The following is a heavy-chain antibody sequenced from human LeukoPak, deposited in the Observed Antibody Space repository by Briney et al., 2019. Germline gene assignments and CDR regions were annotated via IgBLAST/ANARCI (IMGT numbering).Heavy chain of an antibody. Sequence: SVKVSCKTSEGTFSNSGISWVRQAPGQGPEWMGGIIPVFGTPNYAQKFQGRLTITADRSTTTAYMELSSLTSDDTAVYYCARERLARFPYFDYWGQGTLVAVSS. CDR3: ARERLARFPYFDY. D-gene: IGHD3-3*01. CDR2: IIPVFGTP. V-gene: IGHV1-69*06. J-gene: IGHJ4*02. CDR1: EGTFSNSG.